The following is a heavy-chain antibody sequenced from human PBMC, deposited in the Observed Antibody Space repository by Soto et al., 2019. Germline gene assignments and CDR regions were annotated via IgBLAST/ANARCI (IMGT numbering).Heavy chain of an antibody. Sequence: QLQLQESGPGLVKPSETLSLTCTVSGGSISSSSYYWGWIRQPPGKGLEWIGSIYYSGSTYYNPSLKSRVTISVDTSKNQFSLKLSSVTAADTAVYYCARHGQVVTIFGVARMGRSWYFDLWGRGTLVTVSS. V-gene: IGHV4-39*01. CDR3: ARHGQVVTIFGVARMGRSWYFDL. D-gene: IGHD3-3*01. CDR1: GGSISSSSYY. CDR2: IYYSGST. J-gene: IGHJ2*01.